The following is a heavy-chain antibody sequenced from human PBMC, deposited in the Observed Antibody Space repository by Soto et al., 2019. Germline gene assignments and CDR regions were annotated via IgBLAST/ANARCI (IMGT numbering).Heavy chain of an antibody. Sequence: SETLSLTCAVSGGSISSGGYSWSWIRQPPGKGLEWIGYIYHSGSTYYNPSPKSRVTISVDTSKNQFSLILSSVTSADTAVYYCARDQLSSGLYVWFDPWGQGTLVTVSS. CDR2: IYHSGST. J-gene: IGHJ5*02. D-gene: IGHD6-25*01. CDR3: ARDQLSSGLYVWFDP. CDR1: GGSISSGGYS. V-gene: IGHV4-30-2*01.